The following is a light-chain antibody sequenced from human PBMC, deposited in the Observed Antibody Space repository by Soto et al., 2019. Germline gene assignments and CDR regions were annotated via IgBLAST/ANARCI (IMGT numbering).Light chain of an antibody. V-gene: IGKV1-6*01. CDR1: QGIRND. Sequence: AIQMTQSPSSLSASVGYRVTINRGASQGIRNDLGWYQQKPGKAPKLLIYAASSLQSGVPSRFSGSGSGTDFTLTISSLQTEDFATYYCLQDYNYPRTFGKGTKVDIK. J-gene: IGKJ1*01. CDR3: LQDYNYPRT. CDR2: AAS.